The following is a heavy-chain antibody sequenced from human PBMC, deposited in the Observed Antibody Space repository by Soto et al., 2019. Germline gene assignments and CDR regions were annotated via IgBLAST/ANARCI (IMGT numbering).Heavy chain of an antibody. CDR1: GFTFSSYS. Sequence: EVQLVESGGGLVKPGGSLRLSCAASGFTFSSYSMNWVRQAPGKGLEWVSSISSSSSYIYYADSVKGRFTISRDNAKNSLYLQMNSLRAEDTAVYYCARASSTSFDDAFDLWGQGTMVTVSS. CDR2: ISSSSSYI. V-gene: IGHV3-21*01. CDR3: ARASSTSFDDAFDL. D-gene: IGHD2-2*01. J-gene: IGHJ3*01.